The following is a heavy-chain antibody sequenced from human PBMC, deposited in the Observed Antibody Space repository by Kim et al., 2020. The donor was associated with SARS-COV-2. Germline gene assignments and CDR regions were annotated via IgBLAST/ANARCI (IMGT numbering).Heavy chain of an antibody. Sequence: YADSVKGRFTISRDNAKNTLYLQMNSRRAEDTAVYYCARSGYHYYYGMDVWGQGTTVTVSS. D-gene: IGHD3-3*01. CDR3: ARSGYHYYYGMDV. J-gene: IGHJ6*02. V-gene: IGHV3-74*01.